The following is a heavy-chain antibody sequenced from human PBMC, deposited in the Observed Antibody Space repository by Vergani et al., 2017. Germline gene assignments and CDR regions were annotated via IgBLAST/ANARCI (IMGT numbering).Heavy chain of an antibody. CDR1: GFTLNRHA. V-gene: IGHV3-30-3*01. Sequence: QVQLVESGGGVVQPGTSLRLSCVVSGFTLNRHAMYWVRQAPGKGLEWVVGISFDGTNEYYPDLVKGRFTISRDIAKNTLYLQVRSLRLDDTGVYHCGRDSYRCAVGRCDTDAWEYWGQGTTVTVSS. J-gene: IGHJ4*01. CDR2: ISFDGTNE. CDR3: GRDSYRCAVGRCDTDAWEY. D-gene: IGHD1-26*01.